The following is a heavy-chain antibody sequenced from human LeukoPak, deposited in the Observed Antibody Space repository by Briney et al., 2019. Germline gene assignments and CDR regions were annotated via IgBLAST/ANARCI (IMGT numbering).Heavy chain of an antibody. Sequence: GGSLRLSCAASGFTFSSYGMHWVRQAPGKGLEWVAFIRYDGSNKYYADSVKGRFTISRDNSKNTLYLQMNSLRAEDTAVYYCARRHISSSGVGDYWGQGTLVTVSS. CDR2: IRYDGSNK. CDR1: GFTFSSYG. J-gene: IGHJ4*02. D-gene: IGHD6-6*01. V-gene: IGHV3-30*02. CDR3: ARRHISSSGVGDY.